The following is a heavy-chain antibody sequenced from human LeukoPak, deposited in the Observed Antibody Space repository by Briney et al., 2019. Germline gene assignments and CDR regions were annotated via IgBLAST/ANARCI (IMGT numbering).Heavy chain of an antibody. J-gene: IGHJ4*02. D-gene: IGHD2-2*01. CDR1: GFTFSSYA. CDR3: AKMGDIVVVPAALDY. V-gene: IGHV3-23*01. CDR2: ISGSGGST. Sequence: PGGSLRLSCAASGFTFSSYAMSWVRQAPGKGLEWVSAISGSGGSTYYADSVKGRFTISRDNSKNTLYLQMNSLRAEDTAVYYCAKMGDIVVVPAALDYWGQGTLVTVSS.